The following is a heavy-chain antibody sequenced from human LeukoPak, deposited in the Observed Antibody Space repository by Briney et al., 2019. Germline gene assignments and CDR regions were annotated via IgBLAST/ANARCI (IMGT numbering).Heavy chain of an antibody. D-gene: IGHD3-22*01. Sequence: GGSLRLSCAASGFSFSGYSINWVRQAPGKGLEWVSSISPSRSYIYYADSVKGRFTISRDNAKNSLYLQMNSLRAEDTAVYSCARGSSYFDSSGYYYDYWGQGTLVTVSS. CDR2: ISPSRSYI. CDR3: ARGSSYFDSSGYYYDY. J-gene: IGHJ4*02. CDR1: GFSFSGYS. V-gene: IGHV3-21*01.